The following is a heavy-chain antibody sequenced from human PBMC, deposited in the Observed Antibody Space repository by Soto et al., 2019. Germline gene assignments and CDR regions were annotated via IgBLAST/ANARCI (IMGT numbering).Heavy chain of an antibody. CDR3: AKAMLAGTGISDY. CDR2: ISYDGSNK. D-gene: IGHD1-1*01. V-gene: IGHV3-30*18. J-gene: IGHJ4*02. CDR1: GFTFSSYG. Sequence: SLRLSCAASGFTFSSYGMHWVRQAPGKGLEWVAVISYDGSNKYYADSVKGRFTISRDNSKNTLYLQMNSLRAEDTAVYYCAKAMLAGTGISDYWGQGTLVTVSS.